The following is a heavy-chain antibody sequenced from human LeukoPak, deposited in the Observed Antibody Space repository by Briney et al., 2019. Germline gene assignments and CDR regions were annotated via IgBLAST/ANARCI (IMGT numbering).Heavy chain of an antibody. V-gene: IGHV4-59*01. CDR3: ARGGNYWPQWWFDP. D-gene: IGHD1-26*01. CDR2: IYYSGST. CDR1: GGSISSYY. J-gene: IGHJ5*02. Sequence: SVTLSLTCTVSGGSISSYYWSWIRQPPGKGLEWIGYIYYSGSTNYNPSLKSRVTMSLDASKNQFSLELNSVTPADTAVYYCARGGNYWPQWWFDPWGRGTLVSVSS.